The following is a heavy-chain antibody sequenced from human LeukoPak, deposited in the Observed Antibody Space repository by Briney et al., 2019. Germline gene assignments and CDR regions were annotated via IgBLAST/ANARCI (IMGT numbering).Heavy chain of an antibody. CDR1: GFSFSSYW. Sequence: GGSLRLSCAASGFSFSSYWMHWVRQAPGKGLVWVSCINTDGSSTTYADSVKGRFTISRDNAKNTLYLQMDSLRADDTAVYYCASGYSGTYYYYIDVWGKGTTVTVSS. J-gene: IGHJ6*03. V-gene: IGHV3-74*01. CDR2: INTDGSST. D-gene: IGHD1-26*01. CDR3: ASGYSGTYYYYIDV.